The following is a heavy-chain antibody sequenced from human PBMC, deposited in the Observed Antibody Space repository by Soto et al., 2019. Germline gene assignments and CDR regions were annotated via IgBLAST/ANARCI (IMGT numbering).Heavy chain of an antibody. CDR2: ISWNSGSI. CDR3: AKGLAADRTRYGMDV. Sequence: EVQLVESGGGLVQPGRSLRLSCAASGFTFDDYAMHWVRQAPGKGLEWVSGISWNSGSIGYADSVKGRFTISRDNAKNSLYLQMNSLRAEDTALYYCAKGLAADRTRYGMDVWGQGTTVTVSS. V-gene: IGHV3-9*01. CDR1: GFTFDDYA. J-gene: IGHJ6*02. D-gene: IGHD6-13*01.